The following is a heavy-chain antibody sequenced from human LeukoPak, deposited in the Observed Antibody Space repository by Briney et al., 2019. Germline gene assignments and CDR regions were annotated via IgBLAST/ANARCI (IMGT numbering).Heavy chain of an antibody. J-gene: IGHJ4*02. Sequence: PGRSLRLSCTASGFTFGDYAMSWVRQAPGKGLEWVGFIRSKAYGGTTEYAASVKGRFTISRDDSKSIAYLQMNSLKTEDTAVYYCTRVEVNYYDSSGYYFFDYWGQGTLVTVSS. D-gene: IGHD3-22*01. CDR1: GFTFGDYA. V-gene: IGHV3-49*04. CDR2: IRSKAYGGTT. CDR3: TRVEVNYYDSSGYYFFDY.